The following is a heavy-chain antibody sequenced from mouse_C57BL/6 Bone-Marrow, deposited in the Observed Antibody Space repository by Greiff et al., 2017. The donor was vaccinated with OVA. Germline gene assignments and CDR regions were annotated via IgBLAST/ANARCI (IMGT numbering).Heavy chain of an antibody. V-gene: IGHV1-63*01. CDR2: IYPGGGYT. D-gene: IGHD2-3*01. J-gene: IGHJ2*01. Sequence: VQLVESGAELVRPGTSVKMSCKASGYTFTNYWIGWAKQRPGHGLEWIGDIYPGGGYTNYNEKFKGKATLTADKSSSTAYMQFSSLTSEDSAIYYCARSGWLLPFDYWGQGTTLTVSS. CDR1: GYTFTNYW. CDR3: ARSGWLLPFDY.